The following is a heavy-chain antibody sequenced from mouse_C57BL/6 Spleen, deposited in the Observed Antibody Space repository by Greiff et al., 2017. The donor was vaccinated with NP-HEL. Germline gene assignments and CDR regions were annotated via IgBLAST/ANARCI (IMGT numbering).Heavy chain of an antibody. CDR1: GYAFSSYW. D-gene: IGHD1-1*01. Sequence: LVESGASVKISCKASGYAFSSYWMNWVKQRPGKGLEWIGQIYPGDGDTNYNGKFKGKATLTADKSSSTAYMQLSSLTSEDSAVYFCASLHYYGSSPWFAYWGQGTLVTVSA. J-gene: IGHJ3*01. CDR2: IYPGDGDT. CDR3: ASLHYYGSSPWFAY. V-gene: IGHV1-80*01.